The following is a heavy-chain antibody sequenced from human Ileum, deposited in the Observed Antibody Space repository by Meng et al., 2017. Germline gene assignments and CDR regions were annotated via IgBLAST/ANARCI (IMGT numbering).Heavy chain of an antibody. Sequence: GGSLSLSCSASGLIFDSYAMHWVRQAPGKGLEWVAVISYNGNRKYYADSMKGRFTISRDNSESTLYLQLDSLRAEDTAQYFCAGARFCSGAACYSGIDYWGQGTMVTVSS. D-gene: IGHD2-15*01. V-gene: IGHV3-30*01. CDR1: GLIFDSYA. J-gene: IGHJ4*02. CDR3: AGARFCSGAACYSGIDY. CDR2: ISYNGNRK.